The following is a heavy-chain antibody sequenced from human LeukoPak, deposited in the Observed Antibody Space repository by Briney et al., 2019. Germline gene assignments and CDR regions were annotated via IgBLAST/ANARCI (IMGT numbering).Heavy chain of an antibody. CDR3: AKGGGPAAIGYYYNLDV. J-gene: IGHJ6*02. V-gene: IGHV3-23*01. CDR2: ISGSGGGT. Sequence: PGGSLRLSCAASGFTFSSYWMSWVRQAPGKGLEWVSGISGSGGGTNYADSVKGRFTISRDNSKNTLYLQMNSLRVEDTAVYYCAKGGGPAAIGYYYNLDVWGQGTTVTVSS. D-gene: IGHD2-2*02. CDR1: GFTFSSYW.